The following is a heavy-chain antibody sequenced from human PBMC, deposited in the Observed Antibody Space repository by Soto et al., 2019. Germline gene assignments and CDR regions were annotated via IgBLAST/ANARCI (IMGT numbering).Heavy chain of an antibody. D-gene: IGHD2-8*02. Sequence: PGESLKISCKGSGYTFPSYWIGWVRQMPGKGLEWMGIIYPGDSDTKYSPSFQGQVTISADKSISTASLQWTSLKASDTAMYYCARSRDYGGIFDGRDMWGQGTMVTVSS. CDR3: ARSRDYGGIFDGRDM. CDR1: GYTFPSYW. CDR2: IYPGDSDT. J-gene: IGHJ3*02. V-gene: IGHV5-51*01.